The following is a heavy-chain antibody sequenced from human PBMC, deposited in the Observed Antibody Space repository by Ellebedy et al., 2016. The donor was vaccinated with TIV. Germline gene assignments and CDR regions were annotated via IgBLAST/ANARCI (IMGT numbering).Heavy chain of an antibody. V-gene: IGHV3-23*01. J-gene: IGHJ4*02. D-gene: IGHD6-19*01. Sequence: GESLKISCAASGFTFSSYAMTWVRQAPGKGLEWVSCITGSASSSFHADSVKGRFTISRDNSKNTLYLQMNSLRAEDTAVYYCAKTGGSGWHSDSWGQGTLVTVSS. CDR3: AKTGGSGWHSDS. CDR1: GFTFSSYA. CDR2: ITGSASSS.